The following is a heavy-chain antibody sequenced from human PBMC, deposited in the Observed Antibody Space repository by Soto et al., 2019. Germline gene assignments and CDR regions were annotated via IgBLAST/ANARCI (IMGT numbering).Heavy chain of an antibody. CDR2: IYYSGST. Sequence: QVQLQESGPGLVKPSETLSLTCTVSGGSISSYYWSWIRQPPGKGLEWIGYIYYSGSTNYNPSLKSRVTISVDTSKNQFSLKLSSVTAADTAVYYCVRRSRLVKAFDIWGQGTMVTVSS. D-gene: IGHD6-6*01. J-gene: IGHJ3*02. V-gene: IGHV4-59*08. CDR1: GGSISSYY. CDR3: VRRSRLVKAFDI.